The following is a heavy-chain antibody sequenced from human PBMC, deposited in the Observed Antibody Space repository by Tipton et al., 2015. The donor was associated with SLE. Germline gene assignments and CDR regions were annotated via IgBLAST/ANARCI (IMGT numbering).Heavy chain of an antibody. V-gene: IGHV4-59*03. Sequence: LRLSCTVSGASIDSYYWSWIRQPPGKGLEWLGYVFYSGSTNCHPSLKTRVTLSIDTSQNQFSLKLTSVTAADTAIYYCARGSVIFGFCGHWGQGTPVTVSS. CDR1: GASIDSYY. CDR3: ARGSVIFGFCGH. CDR2: VFYSGST. D-gene: IGHD3-3*02. J-gene: IGHJ4*02.